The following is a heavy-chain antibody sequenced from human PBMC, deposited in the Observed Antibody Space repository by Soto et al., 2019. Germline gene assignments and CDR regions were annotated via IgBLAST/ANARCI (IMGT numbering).Heavy chain of an antibody. V-gene: IGHV1-18*01. D-gene: IGHD2-15*01. Sequence: ASVKVSCKASAYTFTSYGISWVRQAPGQGLEWMGWISAYNGNTNYAQKLQGRVTMTTDTSTSTAYMELRSLRSDDTAVYYCAREGSRDIVVVVAAGQDTNGMDVWGQGTTVTVSS. J-gene: IGHJ6*02. CDR3: AREGSRDIVVVVAAGQDTNGMDV. CDR2: ISAYNGNT. CDR1: AYTFTSYG.